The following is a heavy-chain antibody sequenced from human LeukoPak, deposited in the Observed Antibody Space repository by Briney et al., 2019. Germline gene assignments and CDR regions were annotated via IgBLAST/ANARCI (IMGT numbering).Heavy chain of an antibody. CDR3: ANLLRYFDWPFDY. CDR2: ISGSGGST. V-gene: IGHV3-23*01. J-gene: IGHJ4*02. Sequence: PGGSLRLSCAASGFTFSSYGMSWVRQAPGKGLEWVSAISGSGGSTYYADSAKGRFTISRDNSKNTLSLQMNSLRAEDTAVYYCANLLRYFDWPFDYWGQGTLVTVSS. CDR1: GFTFSSYG. D-gene: IGHD3-9*01.